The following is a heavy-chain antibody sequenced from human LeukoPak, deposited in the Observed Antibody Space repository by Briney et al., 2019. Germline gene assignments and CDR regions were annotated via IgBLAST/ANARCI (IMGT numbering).Heavy chain of an antibody. CDR1: GFTFNRYG. CDR2: IRYDESHR. V-gene: IGHV3-30*02. Sequence: GGSLRLSCAASGFTFNRYGMHWVRQAPGKGLECVAFIRYDESHRFYGDSVRGRFTISRDNSKNTLYLQMNSLRAEDTAVYYCAKDYSTNNCNEGIGYWGQGTLATVSS. J-gene: IGHJ4*02. D-gene: IGHD1-20*01. CDR3: AKDYSTNNCNEGIGY.